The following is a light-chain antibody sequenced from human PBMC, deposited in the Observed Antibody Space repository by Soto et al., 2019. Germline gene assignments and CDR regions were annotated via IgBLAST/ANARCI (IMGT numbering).Light chain of an antibody. CDR3: QQYGSSPIT. CDR2: GAS. Sequence: EIVLTQSPGTLSLSPGERVTLSCRASQSVSSSYLAWYQQKPGQAPRLLIYGASSRATGIPDRFTGSGSGTDFTLTISRLEPEDFAVYYCQQYGSSPITFGQGTKLEVK. V-gene: IGKV3-20*01. J-gene: IGKJ2*01. CDR1: QSVSSSY.